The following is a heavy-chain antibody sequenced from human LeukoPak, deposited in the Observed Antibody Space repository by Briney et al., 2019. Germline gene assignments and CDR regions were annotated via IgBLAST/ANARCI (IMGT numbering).Heavy chain of an antibody. CDR2: IYYSGST. CDR3: ARDLGRAFDI. V-gene: IGHV4-59*01. J-gene: IGHJ3*02. D-gene: IGHD3-16*01. CDR1: GGSISSYY. Sequence: SETLSLTCTVSGGSISSYYWSWIRQPPGKGLEWIGYIYYSGSTNYNPSLKSRVTTSVDTSKNQFSLKLSSVTAADTAVYYCARDLGRAFDIWGQGTMVTVSS.